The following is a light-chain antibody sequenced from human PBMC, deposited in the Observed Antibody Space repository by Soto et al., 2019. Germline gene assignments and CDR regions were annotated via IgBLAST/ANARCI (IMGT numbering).Light chain of an antibody. CDR1: SSDVGDYPY. V-gene: IGLV2-14*01. CDR2: EVT. J-gene: IGLJ1*01. Sequence: QSVLTQPASVSGSPGQSITISCTCTSSDVGDYPYVSWYQQHPGKVPKLIIYEVTNRPSGVSGRFSGSKSENTASLTISGLQAEDEADYYCSSYSRTNTLVFGSGTKVTVL. CDR3: SSYSRTNTLV.